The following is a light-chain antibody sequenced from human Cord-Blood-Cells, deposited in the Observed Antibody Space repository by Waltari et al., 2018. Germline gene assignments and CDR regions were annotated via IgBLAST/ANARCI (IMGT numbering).Light chain of an antibody. V-gene: IGKV4-1*01. CDR1: QSVLYSSNNKNY. Sequence: DIVMTQSPDSLAVSLGERATINCKSSQSVLYSSNNKNYLAWYQQKPGQPPKLLIYGASTRESGVPDRFSGSGSGTDFTLTISILQAEDVAVYYCQQYYSTPLTFGGGTKVEIK. CDR3: QQYYSTPLT. J-gene: IGKJ4*01. CDR2: GAS.